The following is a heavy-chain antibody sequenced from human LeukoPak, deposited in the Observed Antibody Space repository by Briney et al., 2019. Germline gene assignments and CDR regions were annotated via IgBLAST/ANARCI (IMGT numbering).Heavy chain of an antibody. CDR2: INPSGGST. D-gene: IGHD2-2*01. Sequence: GASVKVSCKASGYTFTSYYMHWGRHAPGQGVGWMGIINPSGGSTSYAQKFQGRVTMTRDMSTSTVYMELSSLRSEDTAVYYCARDPSTSSLDYWGQGTLVTVSS. CDR3: ARDPSTSSLDY. V-gene: IGHV1-46*01. J-gene: IGHJ4*02. CDR1: GYTFTSYY.